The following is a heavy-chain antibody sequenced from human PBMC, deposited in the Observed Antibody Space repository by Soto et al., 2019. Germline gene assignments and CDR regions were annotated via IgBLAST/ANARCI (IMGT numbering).Heavy chain of an antibody. J-gene: IGHJ5*02. CDR3: ARQDDFWSGSNWFDP. CDR2: VYYNGFT. Sequence: SETLSLSCTVSGGSITNTNYYWGWIRQPPGKGLEWIGNVYYNGFTYYNPSLKSRVTMFVDTSKNHFSLKMTSVTAADTAVYYCARQDDFWSGSNWFDPWGQGTLVTVSS. CDR1: GGSITNTNYY. V-gene: IGHV4-39*01. D-gene: IGHD3-3*01.